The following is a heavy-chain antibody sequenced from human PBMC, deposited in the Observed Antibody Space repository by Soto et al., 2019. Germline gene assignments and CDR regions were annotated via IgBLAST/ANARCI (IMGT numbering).Heavy chain of an antibody. CDR3: ARDFAYFDS. V-gene: IGHV4-61*01. J-gene: IGHJ4*02. Sequence: SETLSLTCTVSCGSFKSGRYSWSWIRQAPGKGLEWIGYVYHTGRNSYNPSLKSRVSISMQTSKNQFSLNLDSVTAADTAVYFCARDFAYFDSWGQGTLVTV. CDR1: CGSFKSGRYS. D-gene: IGHD3-3*01. CDR2: VYHTGRN.